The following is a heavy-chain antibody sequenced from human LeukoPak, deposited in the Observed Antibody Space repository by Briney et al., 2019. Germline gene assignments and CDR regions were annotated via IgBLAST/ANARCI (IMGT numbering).Heavy chain of an antibody. CDR2: IYSGGST. CDR1: GFTVSSNY. CDR3: ARAIYGDYAGAFDI. Sequence: GGSLRLSCAASGFTVSSNYMSWVRQAPGKGLEWVSVIYSGGSTYYADSVKGRFPISRDNSKNTLYLQMNSLRAEDTAVYYCARAIYGDYAGAFDIWGQGTMVTVSS. D-gene: IGHD4-17*01. V-gene: IGHV3-53*01. J-gene: IGHJ3*02.